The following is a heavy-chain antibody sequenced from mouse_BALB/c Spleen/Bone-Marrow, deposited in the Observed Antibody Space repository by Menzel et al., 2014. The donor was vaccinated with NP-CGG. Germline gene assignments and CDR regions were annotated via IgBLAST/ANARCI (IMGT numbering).Heavy chain of an antibody. CDR3: ASITTVAY. D-gene: IGHD1-1*01. J-gene: IGHJ3*01. Sequence: EVKLVESGGGLAKPGGSVKLSCAASGFTFSSYGMSWVHQTPEKRLEWVANISGGDSYTYYQDSVRGRFTISRDNAKNNLYLQMSSLRAEDTALYYGASITTVAYWGRGTLVTVSA. CDR1: GFTFSSYG. CDR2: ISGGDSYT. V-gene: IGHV5-9-2*01.